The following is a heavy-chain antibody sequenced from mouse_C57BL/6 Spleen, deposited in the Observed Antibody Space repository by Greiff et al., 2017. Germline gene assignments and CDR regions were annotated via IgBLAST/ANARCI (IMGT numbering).Heavy chain of an antibody. V-gene: IGHV14-3*01. CDR2: IDPANGNT. Sequence: EVQLVESVAELVRPGASVKLSCTASGFNIKNTYMHWVKQRPEQGLEWIGRIDPANGNTKYAPKFQGKATITADTSSNTAYLQLSSLTSEDTAIYYCASDDYDASYFDYWGQGTTLTVSS. CDR1: GFNIKNTY. D-gene: IGHD2-4*01. CDR3: ASDDYDASYFDY. J-gene: IGHJ2*01.